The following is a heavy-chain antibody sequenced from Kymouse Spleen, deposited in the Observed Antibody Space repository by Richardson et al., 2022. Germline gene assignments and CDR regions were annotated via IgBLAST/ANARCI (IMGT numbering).Heavy chain of an antibody. V-gene: IGHV3-15*01. CDR3: TTDVTGTTGEFDY. D-gene: IGHD1-7*01. CDR2: IKSKTDGGTT. J-gene: IGHJ4*02. Sequence: EVQLVESGGGLVKPGGSLRLSCAASGFTFSNAWMSWVRQAPGKGLEWVGRIKSKTDGGTTDYAAPVKGRFTISRDDSKNTLYLQMNSLKTEDTAVYYCTTDVTGTTGEFDYWGQGTLVTVSS. CDR1: GFTFSNAW.